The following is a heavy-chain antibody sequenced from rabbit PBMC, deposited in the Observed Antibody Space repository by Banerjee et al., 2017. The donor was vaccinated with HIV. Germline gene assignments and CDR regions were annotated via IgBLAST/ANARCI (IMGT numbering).Heavy chain of an antibody. V-gene: IGHV1S45*01. CDR2: IYGGSGSRS. CDR3: ARDAGDNDDL. CDR1: GFSFSSSYD. J-gene: IGHJ6*01. D-gene: IGHD2-1*01. Sequence: QEQLVESGGGLVQPEGSLTLTCTASGFSFSSSYDMYWVRQAPGKGLECIARIYGGSGSRSYYASWAKGRFTAAKTSSTTVTLQMTSLTAADTATYFCARDAGDNDDLWGPGTLVTVS.